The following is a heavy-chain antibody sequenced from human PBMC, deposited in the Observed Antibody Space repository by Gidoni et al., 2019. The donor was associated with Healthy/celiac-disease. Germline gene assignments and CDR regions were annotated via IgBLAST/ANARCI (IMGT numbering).Heavy chain of an antibody. CDR1: GFTVSSNY. D-gene: IGHD6-13*01. Sequence: EVQRVESGGGLIQPGGSLRLSCAATGFTVSSNYMSWVRQAPGKGLEWVSVIYSGGSTYYADSVKGRFAISRDNSKNTLYLQMNSLRAEDTAVYYCARAASSWYPNEIDYWGQGTLVTVSS. CDR2: IYSGGST. J-gene: IGHJ4*02. CDR3: ARAASSWYPNEIDY. V-gene: IGHV3-53*01.